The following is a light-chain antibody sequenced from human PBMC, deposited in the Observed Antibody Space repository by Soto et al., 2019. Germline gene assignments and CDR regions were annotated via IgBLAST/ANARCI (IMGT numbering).Light chain of an antibody. CDR2: DVS. CDR1: SSDVAEYKY. Sequence: QSALTQPASVSGSPGQSITISCTETSSDVAEYKYVSWYQQHPGRAPKLIIYDVSNRPSGVSNRFSGSKSGSTASLTISGLQAEDEADYHCSAYTTRIALYVFGAGTRSPS. CDR3: SAYTTRIALYV. V-gene: IGLV2-14*03. J-gene: IGLJ1*01.